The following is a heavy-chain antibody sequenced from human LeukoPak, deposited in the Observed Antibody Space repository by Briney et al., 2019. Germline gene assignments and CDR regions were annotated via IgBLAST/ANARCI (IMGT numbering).Heavy chain of an antibody. V-gene: IGHV4-59*11. CDR3: ARDPYYYGSGSYRVSGWLDP. Sequence: SETLSLTCTVSGGSISSHYWSWIRQPPGKGLEWIGYIYYSGSTNYNPSLKSRVTISVDTSKNQFSLKLSSVTAADTAVYYCARDPYYYGSGSYRVSGWLDPWGQGTLVTVSS. D-gene: IGHD3-10*01. CDR1: GGSISSHY. CDR2: IYYSGST. J-gene: IGHJ5*02.